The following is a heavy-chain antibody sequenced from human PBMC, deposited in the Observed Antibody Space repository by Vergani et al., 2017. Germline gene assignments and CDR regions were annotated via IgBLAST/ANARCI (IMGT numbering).Heavy chain of an antibody. CDR1: GYTFTSYA. D-gene: IGHD1-7*01. J-gene: IGHJ4*02. CDR2: INAGNGNT. Sequence: QVQLVQSGAEVKKPGASVKVSCKASGYTFTSYAMHWVRQAPGQRLEWMGWINAGNGNTKYSQKFQGRGTITRDTSASTAYMELSSLRSEDTAVYYCARFTLTGTFDYWGQGTLVTVSS. CDR3: ARFTLTGTFDY. V-gene: IGHV1-3*01.